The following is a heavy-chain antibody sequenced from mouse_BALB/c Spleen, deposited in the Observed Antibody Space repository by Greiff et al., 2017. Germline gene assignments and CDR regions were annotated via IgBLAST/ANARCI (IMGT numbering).Heavy chain of an antibody. CDR3: VRPTYDDWYFDV. Sequence: EVHLVESGGGLVQPKGSLKLSCAASGFTFNTYAMNWVRQAPGKGLEWVARIRSKSNNYATYYADSVKDRFTISRDDSQSMLYLQMNNLKTEDTAMYYCVRPTYDDWYFDVWGAGTTVTVSS. CDR2: IRSKSNNYAT. CDR1: GFTFNTYA. V-gene: IGHV10-1*02. J-gene: IGHJ1*01. D-gene: IGHD2-14*01.